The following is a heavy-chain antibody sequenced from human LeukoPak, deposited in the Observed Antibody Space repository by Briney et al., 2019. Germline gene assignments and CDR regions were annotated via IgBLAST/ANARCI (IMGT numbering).Heavy chain of an antibody. Sequence: ASVKVSRKASGYTFTSNYIHWVRQAPGQGLEWMGRIHPSRGSTIYAQNFQGRVTMTRDTSTSTVYMEVSSLRSEDTAVYYCARDGDHYNFDYWGQGALVTVSS. CDR3: ARDGDHYNFDY. J-gene: IGHJ4*02. V-gene: IGHV1-46*01. CDR1: GYTFTSNY. D-gene: IGHD4-11*01. CDR2: IHPSRGST.